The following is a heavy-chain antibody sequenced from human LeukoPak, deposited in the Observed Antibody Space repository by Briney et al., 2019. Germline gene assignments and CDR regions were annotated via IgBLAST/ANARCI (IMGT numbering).Heavy chain of an antibody. CDR3: AKDGLYFDGSTHIYYFDS. Sequence: GGSLRLSCAASGFTVSSNYMNWVRQAPGKGLEWVSSITYNGAATYYLDSVKARFTISRDNSRSTLYLQMDSLTAEDTALYYCAKDGLYFDGSTHIYYFDSWGQGTLVAVSS. V-gene: IGHV3-53*01. J-gene: IGHJ4*02. D-gene: IGHD3-9*01. CDR1: GFTVSSNY. CDR2: TYNGAAT.